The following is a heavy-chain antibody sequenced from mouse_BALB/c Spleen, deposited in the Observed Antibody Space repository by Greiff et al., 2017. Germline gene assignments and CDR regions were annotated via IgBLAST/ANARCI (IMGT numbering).Heavy chain of an antibody. V-gene: IGHV5-12-2*01. CDR2: ISNGGGST. Sequence: EVKVVESGGGLVQPGGSLKLSCAASGFTFSSYTMSWVRQTPEKRLEWVAYISNGGGSTYYPDTVKGRFTISRDNAKNTLYLQMSSLKSEDTAMYYCARDPMDYGGQGTSVTVSS. J-gene: IGHJ4*01. CDR1: GFTFSSYT. CDR3: ARDPMDY.